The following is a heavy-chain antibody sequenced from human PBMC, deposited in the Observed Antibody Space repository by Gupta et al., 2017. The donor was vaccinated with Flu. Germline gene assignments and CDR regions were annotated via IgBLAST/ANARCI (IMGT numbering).Heavy chain of an antibody. J-gene: IGHJ4*02. Sequence: QLQLQGSGPGLVKPSETLSLSCTVSGVSISTSNYYWALLRQPPGKGLEWIGTIYYSGTTYYNPSLRSRATMSLDTSRNQFSLKVRSVTAADTAVYYCAGGVGYAAFDFWGQGSLVTVSS. V-gene: IGHV4-39*01. CDR1: GVSISTSNYY. D-gene: IGHD2-2*01. CDR2: IYYSGTT. CDR3: AGGVGYAAFDF.